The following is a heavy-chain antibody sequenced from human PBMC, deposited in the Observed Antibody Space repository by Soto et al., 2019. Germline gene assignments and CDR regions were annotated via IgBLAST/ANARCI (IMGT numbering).Heavy chain of an antibody. V-gene: IGHV3-23*01. J-gene: IGHJ4*02. CDR3: AKDYYDSSGYYSHYFDY. CDR2: ISGSGGST. CDR1: GFTFSSYA. Sequence: LRLSCAASGFTFSSYAMSRVRHAQVKGLEWVSAISGSGGSTYYADSVKGRFTISRDNSKNTLYLQMNSLRAEDTAVYYCAKDYYDSSGYYSHYFDYWGQGTLVTVSS. D-gene: IGHD3-22*01.